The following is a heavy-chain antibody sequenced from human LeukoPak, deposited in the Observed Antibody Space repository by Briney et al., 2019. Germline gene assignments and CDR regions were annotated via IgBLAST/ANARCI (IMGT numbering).Heavy chain of an antibody. CDR2: INPSGGST. D-gene: IGHD3-10*01. V-gene: IGHV1-46*01. J-gene: IGHJ6*03. CDR3: ARETRGYYGSGSRLGMDV. Sequence: ASVKVSCKASGYTFTSYYMHWVRQAPGQGLEWMGIINPSGGSTSYAQKFQGRVTMTRDMSTSTVYMELSSLRSEDTAVYYCARETRGYYGSGSRLGMDVWGKGTTVTVSS. CDR1: GYTFTSYY.